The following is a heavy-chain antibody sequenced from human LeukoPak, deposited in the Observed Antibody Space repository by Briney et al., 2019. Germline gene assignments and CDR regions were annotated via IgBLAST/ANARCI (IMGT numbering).Heavy chain of an antibody. CDR2: IYYSGST. CDR1: GGSISRNSYY. CDR3: ARAKGRTFVYFDY. D-gene: IGHD3-10*01. Sequence: SETLSLTCSVSGGSISRNSYYWGWIRQPPGKGLEWIGYIYYSGSTNYNPSLKGRVTISVDTSKNQFSLKLSSVTAADTAVYYCARAKGRTFVYFDYWGQGTLVTVSS. V-gene: IGHV4-61*05. J-gene: IGHJ4*02.